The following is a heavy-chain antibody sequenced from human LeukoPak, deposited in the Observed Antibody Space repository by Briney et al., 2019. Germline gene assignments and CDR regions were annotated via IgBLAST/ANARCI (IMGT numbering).Heavy chain of an antibody. CDR3: AREGSGSYYPPDFDY. CDR1: GYTFTSYA. D-gene: IGHD3-10*01. V-gene: IGHV7-4-1*02. Sequence: GASVKVSCKASGYTFTSYAMNWVRQAPGQGLEWMGWINTNTGNPTYAQGFTGRFVFSLDTSVSTAYLKISSLKAEDTAVYYCAREGSGSYYPPDFDYWGQGTLVTVSS. J-gene: IGHJ4*02. CDR2: INTNTGNP.